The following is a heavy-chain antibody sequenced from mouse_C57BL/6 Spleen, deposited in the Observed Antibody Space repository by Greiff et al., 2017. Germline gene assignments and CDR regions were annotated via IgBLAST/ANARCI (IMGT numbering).Heavy chain of an antibody. CDR3: ARGDGSNAMDY. CDR1: GYSITSGYD. V-gene: IGHV3-1*01. CDR2: ISYSGST. D-gene: IGHD1-1*01. Sequence: EVQGVESGPGMVKPSQSLSLTCTVTGYSITSGYDWHWIRHFPGNKLECMGYISYSGSTNYNPSLKSRISITHDTSKNHFFLKLNSVTTEDTATYYGARGDGSNAMDYWGQGTSVTVSS. J-gene: IGHJ4*01.